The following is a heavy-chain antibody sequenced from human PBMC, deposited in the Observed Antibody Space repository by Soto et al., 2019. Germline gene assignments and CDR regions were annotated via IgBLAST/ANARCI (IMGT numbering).Heavy chain of an antibody. CDR2: VSAGGDMT. CDR3: ARGDRGGSGSPASYYYSGLDV. V-gene: IGHV3-23*01. CDR1: GFTFSSYA. D-gene: IGHD2-15*01. Sequence: DVQLLESGGHLVQPGGSLRLSCAASGFTFSSYAMSWVRQAPGTGLEWVSSVSAGGDMTYYSDSVKGRFTISRDNSNNVLFLQMNSLRIEDTALYYCARGDRGGSGSPASYYYSGLDVWGQGTTVTVS. J-gene: IGHJ6*02.